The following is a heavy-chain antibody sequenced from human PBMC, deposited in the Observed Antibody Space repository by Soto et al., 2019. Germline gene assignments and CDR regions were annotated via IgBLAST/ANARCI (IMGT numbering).Heavy chain of an antibody. J-gene: IGHJ4*02. CDR1: GFTFSSYA. Sequence: GGSLRLSCAASGFTFSSYAMSWGRQAPRQGLEWVSAISGSGGSTYYADSVKGRFTISRDNAKNTLYLQMKSLRAEDTAVYYCAPSATPYYGSGRQFESDYWGQGTLVTVSS. CDR3: APSATPYYGSGRQFESDY. D-gene: IGHD3-10*01. V-gene: IGHV3-23*01. CDR2: ISGSGGST.